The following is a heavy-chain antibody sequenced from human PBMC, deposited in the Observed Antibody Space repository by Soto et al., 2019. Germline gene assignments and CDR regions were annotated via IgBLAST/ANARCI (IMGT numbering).Heavy chain of an antibody. CDR1: GFTFSSGA. Sequence: EVQLLESGGGLVQPGGSLRLSCAASGFTFSSGAMNWVRQAPGKGLEWVSTISGNGGNTYYADSVKGRFTISRDNSKNTLYLQMNSLRAEDTAVYYCAKEDSSGWYDDYWGQGTLVTVSS. J-gene: IGHJ4*02. CDR2: ISGNGGNT. D-gene: IGHD6-19*01. V-gene: IGHV3-23*01. CDR3: AKEDSSGWYDDY.